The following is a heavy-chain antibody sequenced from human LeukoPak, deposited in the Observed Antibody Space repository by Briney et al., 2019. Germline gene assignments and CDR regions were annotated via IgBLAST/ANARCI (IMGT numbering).Heavy chain of an antibody. Sequence: SQTLSLTCTVSGGSISSGGYYWSWIRQHPGKGLEWIGYIYYSGSTYYNPSLKSRVTISVDTSKNQFSLKLSSVTAADTAVYYCARDRGYCSSTSCSRHYYGMEVWGKGTTVTVSS. CDR2: IYYSGST. J-gene: IGHJ6*04. CDR3: ARDRGYCSSTSCSRHYYGMEV. V-gene: IGHV4-31*03. D-gene: IGHD2-2*01. CDR1: GGSISSGGYY.